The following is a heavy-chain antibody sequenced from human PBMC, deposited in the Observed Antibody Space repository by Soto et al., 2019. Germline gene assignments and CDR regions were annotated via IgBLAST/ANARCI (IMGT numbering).Heavy chain of an antibody. V-gene: IGHV1-18*01. CDR3: ARGPIERTMIFGVARNDY. D-gene: IGHD3-3*01. CDR1: GYTFRSYG. Sequence: QVQLVQSGGEVKKLGASVKVSCQASGYTFRSYGISWVRQAPGQGPEWMGWVSVYNGQTNYEQKFQGRLSMTTDTTTNTAYMELWTLRSDDTAVYYCARGPIERTMIFGVARNDYWGQGTLVTVSS. J-gene: IGHJ4*02. CDR2: VSVYNGQT.